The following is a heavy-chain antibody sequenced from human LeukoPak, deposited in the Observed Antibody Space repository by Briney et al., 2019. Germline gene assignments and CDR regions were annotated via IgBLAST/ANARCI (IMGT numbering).Heavy chain of an antibody. Sequence: SETLSLTCTVSGGSISSSSYYWGWIRQPPGKGLEWIGSIYYSGSTYYNPSLKSRVTISVDTSKNQFSLKLSSVTAADTAVYYCARVHTITMVRGDWFDPWGQGTLVTVSS. D-gene: IGHD3-10*01. CDR2: IYYSGST. J-gene: IGHJ5*02. V-gene: IGHV4-39*07. CDR1: GGSISSSSYY. CDR3: ARVHTITMVRGDWFDP.